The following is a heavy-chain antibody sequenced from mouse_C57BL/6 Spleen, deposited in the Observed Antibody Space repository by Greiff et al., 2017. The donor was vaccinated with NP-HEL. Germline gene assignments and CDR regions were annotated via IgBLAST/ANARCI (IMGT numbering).Heavy chain of an antibody. J-gene: IGHJ2*01. V-gene: IGHV5-17*01. D-gene: IGHD1-1*01. CDR2: ISSGSSTI. CDR3: AREPHDYGSSYFDY. CDR1: GFTFSDYG. Sequence: EVKLMESGGGLVKPGGSLKLSCAASGFTFSDYGMHWVRQAPEKGLEWVAYISSGSSTIYYADTVKGRFTITRDNAKNTLFLQLTSLRSEDTAMYYCAREPHDYGSSYFDYWGQGTTLTVSS.